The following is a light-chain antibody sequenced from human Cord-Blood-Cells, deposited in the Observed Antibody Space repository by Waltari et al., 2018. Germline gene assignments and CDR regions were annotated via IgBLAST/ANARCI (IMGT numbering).Light chain of an antibody. CDR3: QQSYSTPYS. CDR1: QSISSY. Sequence: DIQMTQSPSYLSASVGDRVTITCRASQSISSYLNWYQQKPGKAPKRLMYAASSLQSGVTERYSGSGSGADFTLTISSLQPEDFGTYYCQQSYSTPYSFGQGTKLEIK. CDR2: AAS. J-gene: IGKJ2*03. V-gene: IGKV1-39*01.